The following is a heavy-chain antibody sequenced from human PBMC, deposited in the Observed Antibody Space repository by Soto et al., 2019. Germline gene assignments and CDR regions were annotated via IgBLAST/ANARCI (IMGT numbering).Heavy chain of an antibody. CDR2: IYYSGST. V-gene: IGHV4-31*03. Sequence: PSETLSLTCTVSGGSISSGGYYWSWIRQHPGKGLEWIGYIYYSGSTYYNPSLKSRVTISVDTSKNQFSLKLSSVTAADTAVYYCASVRGYTAEIQYFQHWGQGTLVTVSS. D-gene: IGHD3-16*02. CDR1: GGSISSGGYY. J-gene: IGHJ1*01. CDR3: ASVRGYTAEIQYFQH.